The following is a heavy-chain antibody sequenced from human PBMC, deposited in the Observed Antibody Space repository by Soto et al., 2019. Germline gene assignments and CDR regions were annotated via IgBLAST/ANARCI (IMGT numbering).Heavy chain of an antibody. D-gene: IGHD3-10*01. CDR3: AKDRYGSGSYQDY. J-gene: IGHJ4*02. V-gene: IGHV3-23*01. CDR2: ISGSGGST. Sequence: GGSLRLSCAASGFTFSSYAMSWVRQAPGKGLEWVSAISGSGGSTYYADSVKGRFTISRDNSKNTLYLQMNSLRAEDRAVYYCAKDRYGSGSYQDYWGQGTLVTVSS. CDR1: GFTFSSYA.